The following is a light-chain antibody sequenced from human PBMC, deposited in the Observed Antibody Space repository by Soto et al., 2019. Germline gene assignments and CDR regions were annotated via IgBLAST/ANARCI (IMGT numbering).Light chain of an antibody. CDR1: QSVTSNY. J-gene: IGKJ1*01. CDR3: QQYSSSSST. Sequence: EIVLTQSPGTLSLSPGERATLSCRASQSVTSNYLAWYQQKPGQTPRLLIYGASSRATGIPDRFSGSGSGTDFTLTISRLEPEDLAVYYCQQYSSSSSTFGQGTEVEIK. V-gene: IGKV3-20*01. CDR2: GAS.